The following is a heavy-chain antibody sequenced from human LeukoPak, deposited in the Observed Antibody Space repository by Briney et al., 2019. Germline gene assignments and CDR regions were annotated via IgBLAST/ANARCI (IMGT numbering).Heavy chain of an antibody. V-gene: IGHV3-30*03. D-gene: IGHD6-19*01. Sequence: PGGSLRLSCAASGFTFSSYGMHWVRQAPGKGLEWVAVISYDGSNKYYADSVKGRFTISRDNSKNTLYLQMNSLRAEDTAVYYCARDLSSGWEPYFDYWGQGTLVTVSS. J-gene: IGHJ4*02. CDR2: ISYDGSNK. CDR1: GFTFSSYG. CDR3: ARDLSSGWEPYFDY.